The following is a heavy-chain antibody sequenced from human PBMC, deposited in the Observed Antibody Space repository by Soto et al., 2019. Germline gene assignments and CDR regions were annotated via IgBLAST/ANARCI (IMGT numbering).Heavy chain of an antibody. CDR3: AKRGEQWEWYLGL. D-gene: IGHD1-26*01. J-gene: IGHJ2*01. CDR2: ISWNSGSI. V-gene: IGHV3-9*01. Sequence: EVQLVESGGGLVQPGRSLRLSCAASGFTFDDYAMHWVRQAPGKGLDGVSGISWNSGSIGYADSVKGRFTISRDNAKNSLYLQMNSLRAEDTALYYCAKRGEQWEWYLGLWDRGTLVTVSS. CDR1: GFTFDDYA.